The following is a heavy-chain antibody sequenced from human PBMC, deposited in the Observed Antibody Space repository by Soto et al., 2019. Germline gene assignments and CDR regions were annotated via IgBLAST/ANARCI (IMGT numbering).Heavy chain of an antibody. Sequence: PGGSLRLSCADSGFTFSRFAMSWVRQAPGKGLEWVSAISGSGDSTYYSDSVKGRFTISRDNSKNTLYLQMNSLRAEDTAVYYCATRGPQYYFDNWGQGTLVTVSS. J-gene: IGHJ4*02. CDR3: ATRGPQYYFDN. CDR1: GFTFSRFA. V-gene: IGHV3-23*01. CDR2: ISGSGDST. D-gene: IGHD3-10*01.